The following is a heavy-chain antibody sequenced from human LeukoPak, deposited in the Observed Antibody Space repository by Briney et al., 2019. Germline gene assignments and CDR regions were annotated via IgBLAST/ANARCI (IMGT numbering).Heavy chain of an antibody. CDR1: GFTFSSYE. V-gene: IGHV3-20*04. Sequence: PGGSLRLSCAASGFTFSSYEMNWVRQAPGKGLEWVSSLNWNGDDTSYAVSVKGRFTISRDNAKNSLYLQMDSLRAEDTAVYYCASTDIWGQGTMVTVSS. CDR3: ASTDI. J-gene: IGHJ3*02. CDR2: LNWNGDDT.